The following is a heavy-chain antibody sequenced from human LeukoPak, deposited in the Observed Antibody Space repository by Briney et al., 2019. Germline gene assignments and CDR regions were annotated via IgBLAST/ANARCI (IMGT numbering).Heavy chain of an antibody. V-gene: IGHV3-48*01. CDR2: ISSSSSTI. Sequence: GRSLRLSCAASGFTFSSYSMNWVRQAPGKGLEWVSYISSSSSTIYYADSVKGRFTISRDNAKNSLYLQMNSLRAEDTAVYYCARDSSPEQWLVPFDYWGQGTLVTVSS. J-gene: IGHJ4*02. CDR3: ARDSSPEQWLVPFDY. D-gene: IGHD6-19*01. CDR1: GFTFSSYS.